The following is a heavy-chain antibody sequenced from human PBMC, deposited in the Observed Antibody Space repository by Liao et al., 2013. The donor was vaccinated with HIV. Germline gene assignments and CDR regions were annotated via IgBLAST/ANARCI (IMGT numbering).Heavy chain of an antibody. J-gene: IGHJ4*02. CDR3: ARGVPPDY. CDR1: GGSMSSYY. D-gene: IGHD5/OR15-5a*01. CDR2: VSHSGST. Sequence: QVQLQESGPGLVKPSQILSLTCSVSGGSMSSYYWNWIRQPAGKRLEWVGRVSHSGSTNYNPSLKSRVMMSVDTSKNRFSLKLTSVTAADTAVYYCARGVPPDYWGQGTLVTVSS. V-gene: IGHV4-4*07.